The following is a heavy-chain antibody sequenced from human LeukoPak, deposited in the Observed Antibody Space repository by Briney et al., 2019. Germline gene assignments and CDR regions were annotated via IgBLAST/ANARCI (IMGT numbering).Heavy chain of an antibody. V-gene: IGHV1-2*02. J-gene: IGHJ4*02. CDR1: GYTFTEYY. CDR2: IHPNSGGT. D-gene: IGHD6-13*01. Sequence: ASVTVSCKASGYTFTEYYRHWLGPAPGQGLEGMALIHPNSGGTNYAQKFQRRVTMTRDTSISTAYMELSRLRSYDTAVYYCARVAPAAGKESASDYWGQGTLVSVSS. CDR3: ARVAPAAGKESASDY.